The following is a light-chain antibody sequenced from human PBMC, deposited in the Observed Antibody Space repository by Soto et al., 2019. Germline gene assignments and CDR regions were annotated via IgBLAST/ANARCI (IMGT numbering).Light chain of an antibody. CDR1: QSVTSNY. J-gene: IGKJ1*01. V-gene: IGKV3-20*01. CDR3: QQYDESPRT. Sequence: EIVLTQSPATLSLSPGERATLSCGASQSVTSNYLAWYQQTPGQAPRLLIFGASIRVTGIPARFSGSGSGTDFTLTISRLEPEDFAVYYCQQYDESPRTFGQGTKVDIK. CDR2: GAS.